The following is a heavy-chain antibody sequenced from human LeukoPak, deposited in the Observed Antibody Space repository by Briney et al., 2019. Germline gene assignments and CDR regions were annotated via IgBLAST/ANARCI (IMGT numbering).Heavy chain of an antibody. D-gene: IGHD2-21*01. Sequence: ASVKVSCKASGYTFTSYGISWVRQAPGQGLEWMGWINPDNGVTDYAQKFQGRVTMTRDTSISAVYVELSRLRSDDTAVYYCARSDSYTWFDPWGQGTLVTVSS. CDR3: ARSDSYTWFDP. V-gene: IGHV1-2*02. J-gene: IGHJ5*02. CDR1: GYTFTSYG. CDR2: INPDNGVT.